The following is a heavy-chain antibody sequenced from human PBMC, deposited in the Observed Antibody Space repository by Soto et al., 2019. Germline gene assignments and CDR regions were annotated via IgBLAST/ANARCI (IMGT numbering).Heavy chain of an antibody. J-gene: IGHJ6*02. CDR1: VFTFSNFA. Sequence: PGWSLRLSCACSVFTFSNFAMTWVRQAPGKGLEWVSSINGGGDREYYADFAKGRFTLSRDNSKNTVFLQMKSLRAEDTALYYCAKGGASRGHYYGVDVWGQGTMVTVSS. CDR3: AKGGASRGHYYGVDV. CDR2: INGGGDRE. D-gene: IGHD3-10*01. V-gene: IGHV3-23*01.